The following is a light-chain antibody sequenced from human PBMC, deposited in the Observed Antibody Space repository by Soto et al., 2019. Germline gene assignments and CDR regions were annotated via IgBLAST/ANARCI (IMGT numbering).Light chain of an antibody. J-gene: IGKJ1*01. V-gene: IGKV1-5*03. CDR2: KAS. CDR3: QHYNSYSEA. CDR1: QTISSW. Sequence: DIQMTQSPSTLSGSVGERVTITCRTSQTISSWLDWYPQTPGKAPKLXIYKASTLNSGVPSRFSGSGAGTECTRTISSLQPDDFETYYCQHYNSYSEAFGQGTKVDIK.